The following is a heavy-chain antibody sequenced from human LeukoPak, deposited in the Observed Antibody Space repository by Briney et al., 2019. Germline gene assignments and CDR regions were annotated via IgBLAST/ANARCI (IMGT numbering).Heavy chain of an antibody. CDR3: ARDGGAIGDSSGYSPFDY. CDR2: IIPIFGTA. CDR1: GGTFISYA. J-gene: IGHJ4*02. D-gene: IGHD3-22*01. Sequence: SVKVSCKASGGTFISYAISWVRQAPGQGLEWMGGIIPIFGTANYAQKFQGRVTITADESTSTAYMELSSLRSEDTAVYYCARDGGAIGDSSGYSPFDYWGQGTLVTVSS. V-gene: IGHV1-69*13.